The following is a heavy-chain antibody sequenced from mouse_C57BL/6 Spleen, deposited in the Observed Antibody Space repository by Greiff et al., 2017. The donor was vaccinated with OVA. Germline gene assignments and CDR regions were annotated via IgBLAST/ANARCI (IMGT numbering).Heavy chain of an antibody. J-gene: IGHJ4*01. CDR2: ISSGGDYI. CDR1: GFTFSSYA. D-gene: IGHD1-1*01. CDR3: TRDPRITTVVAKDYYAMDY. Sequence: EVKLVESGEGLVKPGGSLKLSCAASGFTFSSYAMSWVRQTPEKRLEWVAYISSGGDYIYYADTVKGRFTISRDNARNTLYLQMSRLKSEDTAMYYCTRDPRITTVVAKDYYAMDYWGQGTSVTVSS. V-gene: IGHV5-9-1*02.